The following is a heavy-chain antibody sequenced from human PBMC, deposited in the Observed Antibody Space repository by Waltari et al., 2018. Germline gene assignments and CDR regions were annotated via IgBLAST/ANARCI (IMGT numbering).Heavy chain of an antibody. Sequence: QVQLVESGGGVVQPGRSLRLSCAASGFTFSSYGMHWVRQAPGKGLEWVAVIWYDGSNKYYADSVKGRFTISRDNSKNTLYLQMNSLRAEDTAMYYCAKEWYDSSGYYYYFDYWGQGTLVTVSS. CDR3: AKEWYDSSGYYYYFDY. D-gene: IGHD3-22*01. V-gene: IGHV3-30*18. J-gene: IGHJ4*02. CDR2: IWYDGSNK. CDR1: GFTFSSYG.